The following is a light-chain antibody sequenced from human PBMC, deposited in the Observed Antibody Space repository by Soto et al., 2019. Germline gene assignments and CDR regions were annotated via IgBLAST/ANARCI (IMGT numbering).Light chain of an antibody. CDR3: QQRSNWPPT. CDR2: GAS. V-gene: IGKV3-11*01. CDR1: QSISSF. J-gene: IGKJ5*01. Sequence: DIVLTHSPPTLSLSPCERATLSFTASQSISSFLAWYQQKPGQAPRLLIYGASNRATGIPARFSGSGSGTDFTLTISSLEPEDFAVYYCQQRSNWPPTFGQGTRLEIK.